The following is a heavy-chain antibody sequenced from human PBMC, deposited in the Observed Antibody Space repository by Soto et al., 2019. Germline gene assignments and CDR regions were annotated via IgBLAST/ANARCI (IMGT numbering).Heavy chain of an antibody. V-gene: IGHV1-18*04. J-gene: IGHJ5*02. Sequence: SSVKVSCKASGYTFTSYGISWVRQAPGQGLEWMGWISAYNGNTNYAQKLQGRVTMTTDTSTSTAYMELRSLRSDDTAVYYCARDINRYYYDSSGQRWFDPWGQGTLVTVSS. CDR1: GYTFTSYG. CDR3: ARDINRYYYDSSGQRWFDP. CDR2: ISAYNGNT. D-gene: IGHD3-22*01.